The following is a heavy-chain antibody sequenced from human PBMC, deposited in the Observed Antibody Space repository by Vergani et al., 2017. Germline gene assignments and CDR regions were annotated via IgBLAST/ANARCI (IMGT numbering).Heavy chain of an antibody. J-gene: IGHJ4*02. Sequence: EVQLVESGGDFVQPGGSLTLSCAASGFNVGHYWMSWVRQAPGKGLEWVANIKEDGTEKYYLDSVKGRFTISRDIAENSIYLEMNSLRVEDTAVYCCARGCCTNSIYRGKVDSWGQGTLVTVSS. CDR3: ARGCCTNSIYRGKVDS. D-gene: IGHD2-8*01. CDR2: IKEDGTEK. V-gene: IGHV3-7*01. CDR1: GFNVGHYW.